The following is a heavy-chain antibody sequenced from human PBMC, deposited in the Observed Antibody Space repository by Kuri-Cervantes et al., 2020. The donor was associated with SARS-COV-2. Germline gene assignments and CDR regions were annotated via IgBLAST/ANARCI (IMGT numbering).Heavy chain of an antibody. Sequence: SETLSLTCTVSGGSISSSSYYWGWIRQPPGKGLEWIGYIYYSGSTNYNPSLKSRVTISVDTSKNQFSLKLSSVTAADTAVYYCARSHDYGDYLYYFDYWGQGTLVTVSS. CDR3: ARSHDYGDYLYYFDY. CDR1: GGSISSSSYY. D-gene: IGHD4-17*01. CDR2: IYYSGST. J-gene: IGHJ4*02. V-gene: IGHV4-61*05.